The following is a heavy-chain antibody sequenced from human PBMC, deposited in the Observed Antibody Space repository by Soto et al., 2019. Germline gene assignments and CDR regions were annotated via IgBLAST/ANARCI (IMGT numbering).Heavy chain of an antibody. J-gene: IGHJ4*02. Sequence: PKETLSLNCTVSGGSINTYYRSWIRQPPGKGLEWIGYVDYSGNSDSSPSLKSRVTISIDTSKKQVSLKLNSVTAADTAVYYCARNWFSVAGRFHFDYWGQGIPVTVSS. CDR1: GGSINTYY. CDR2: VDYSGNS. V-gene: IGHV4-59*01. D-gene: IGHD6-19*01. CDR3: ARNWFSVAGRFHFDY.